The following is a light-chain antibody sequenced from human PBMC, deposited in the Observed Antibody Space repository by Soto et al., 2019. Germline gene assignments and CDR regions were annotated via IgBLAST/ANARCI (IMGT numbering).Light chain of an antibody. Sequence: QSALTQPASVSGSPGQSITISCTGTSGDVGGYKYVSWYQQHPDKAPKVLIFEVSNRPSGISNRFSGSKSGNTASLTISGLQAEDEADYYCSSYTSNSTSVVFGGGTKLTVL. J-gene: IGLJ2*01. V-gene: IGLV2-14*01. CDR3: SSYTSNSTSVV. CDR1: SGDVGGYKY. CDR2: EVS.